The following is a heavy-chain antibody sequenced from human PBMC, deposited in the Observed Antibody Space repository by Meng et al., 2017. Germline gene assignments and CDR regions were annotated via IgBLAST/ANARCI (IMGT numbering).Heavy chain of an antibody. CDR3: ARVYGSSWTSDY. CDR1: GFTFSSYA. Sequence: GESLKISCAASGFTFSSYAMHWVRQAPGKGLEWVAVISYDGSNKYYADSVKGRFTISRDNAKNSLYLQMNSLRAEDTAIYYCARVYGSSWTSDYWGQGTLVTVSS. D-gene: IGHD6-13*01. V-gene: IGHV3-30*04. J-gene: IGHJ4*02. CDR2: ISYDGSNK.